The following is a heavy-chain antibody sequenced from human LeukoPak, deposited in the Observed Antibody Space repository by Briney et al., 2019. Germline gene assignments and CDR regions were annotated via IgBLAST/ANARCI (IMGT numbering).Heavy chain of an antibody. J-gene: IGHJ3*02. CDR3: ARADYSGGWAGGFDI. V-gene: IGHV3-33*01. D-gene: IGHD6-19*01. CDR1: GFTFSSYG. CDR2: IWYDGSNK. Sequence: GGSLRLSCAASGFTFSSYGMHWVRQAPGKGLEWVAVIWYDGSNKYYADSVKGRFTISRDNSKNTLYLQMNSLRAEDTAVYHCARADYSGGWAGGFDIWGHGTMVTVSS.